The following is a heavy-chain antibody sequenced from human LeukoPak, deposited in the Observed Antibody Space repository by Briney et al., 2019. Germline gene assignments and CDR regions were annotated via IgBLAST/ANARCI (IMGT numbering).Heavy chain of an antibody. J-gene: IGHJ1*01. CDR1: GFTLSSYE. V-gene: IGHV3-23*01. CDR3: TRNSGWYGLS. D-gene: IGHD6-19*01. Sequence: GGSLRLSCTVSGFTLSSYEMSWIRQAPGKGLEWVSSIDYDGGSGHYADSVKGRFTISRDNSNNTLFLHLNSLRGEDTAVYYCTRNSGWYGLSWGQGTPVTVSS. CDR2: IDYDGGSG.